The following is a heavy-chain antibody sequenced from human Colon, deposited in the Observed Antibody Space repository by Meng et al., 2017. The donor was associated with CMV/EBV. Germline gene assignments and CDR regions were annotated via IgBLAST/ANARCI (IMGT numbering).Heavy chain of an antibody. V-gene: IGHV3-23*03. CDR1: GFNFSNYA. CDR2: IYSAGTSR. J-gene: IGHJ4*02. D-gene: IGHD3-3*01. CDR3: ATISIFGVDVDY. Sequence: GESLKISCAASGFNFSNYAMNWVRQAPGKGLEWVSVIYSAGTSRFYADSVEGRFIISRDNSKDTLYLQMDSLSVEDTAVYYCATISIFGVDVDYWGQGTLVTVSS.